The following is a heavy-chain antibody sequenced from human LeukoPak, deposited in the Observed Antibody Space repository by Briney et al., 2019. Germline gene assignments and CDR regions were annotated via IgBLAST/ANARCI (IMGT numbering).Heavy chain of an antibody. CDR2: IIPILGMA. Sequence: GASAKVSCKASGGTFSSYAINWVRQAPGQGLEWMGRIIPILGMANYAQKFQGRVTITADKSTSTAYMELSSLRSEDTAVYYCAREWIYGGNSVFDYWGQGTLVTVSS. CDR3: AREWIYGGNSVFDY. CDR1: GGTFSSYA. V-gene: IGHV1-69*04. D-gene: IGHD4-23*01. J-gene: IGHJ4*02.